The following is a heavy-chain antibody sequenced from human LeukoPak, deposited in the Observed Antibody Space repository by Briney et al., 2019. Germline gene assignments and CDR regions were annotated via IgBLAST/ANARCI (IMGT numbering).Heavy chain of an antibody. J-gene: IGHJ4*02. V-gene: IGHV3-48*03. D-gene: IGHD2-2*01. Sequence: GGSLRLSCAASESTFNIYEMNWVRQAPGKGLEWVSYISSSGSTIYYADSVKGRFTISRDNAKNSLYLQMNSLRAEDTAVYYCARETDSTLFDYWGQGTLVTVSS. CDR3: ARETDSTLFDY. CDR2: ISSSGSTI. CDR1: ESTFNIYE.